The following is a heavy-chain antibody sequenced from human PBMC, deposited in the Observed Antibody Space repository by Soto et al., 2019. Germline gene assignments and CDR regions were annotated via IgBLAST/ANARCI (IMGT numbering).Heavy chain of an antibody. D-gene: IGHD1-1*01. CDR2: IYYSGST. CDR1: GGSISSGGYY. CDR3: ARVVHGHWNPNWSDP. J-gene: IGHJ5*02. Sequence: SETLSLTCTVSGGSISSGGYYWSWIRQHPGKGLEWIGYIYYSGSTYYNPSLRSRVTISVDTSKNQFSLKLSSVTAADTAVYYYARVVHGHWNPNWSDPWGQGTLVTVSS. V-gene: IGHV4-31*03.